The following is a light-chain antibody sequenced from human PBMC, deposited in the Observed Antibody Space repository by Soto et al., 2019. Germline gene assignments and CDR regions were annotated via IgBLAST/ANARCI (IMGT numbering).Light chain of an antibody. CDR1: QSVSSN. Sequence: EIVMTQSPDILSVSPGERATLSCRASQSVSSNLAWYQQKPGQSPRLLIYGASTRATGIPVRFSGSGSGTDFTLTISRLEPEDFAVYYCQQYGSSGTFGQGTKVEIK. J-gene: IGKJ1*01. V-gene: IGKV3-20*01. CDR2: GAS. CDR3: QQYGSSGT.